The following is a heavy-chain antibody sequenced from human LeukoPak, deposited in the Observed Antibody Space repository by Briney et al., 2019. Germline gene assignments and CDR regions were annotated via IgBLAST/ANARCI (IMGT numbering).Heavy chain of an antibody. CDR2: ISGSGGST. V-gene: IGHV3-23*01. CDR3: AKRATGTSWSFDY. CDR1: GFTFSSYA. J-gene: IGHJ4*02. D-gene: IGHD6-13*01. Sequence: GGSLRLSCAASGFTFSSYAMSWVRQAPGKGLEWVSAISGSGGSTYYADSVKGRFTVSRDSSENTLYLQMYSLRVEDTAVYYCAKRATGTSWSFDYWGQGTLVTVSS.